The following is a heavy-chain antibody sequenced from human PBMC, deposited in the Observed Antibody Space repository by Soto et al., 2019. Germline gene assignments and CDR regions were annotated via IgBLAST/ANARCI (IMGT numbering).Heavy chain of an antibody. CDR3: ARAYYYGSGRGRSMDV. CDR1: GGSVSSGRYY. V-gene: IGHV4-61*01. Sequence: QVQLQESGPGLVKASETLSLTCTVSGGSVSSGRYYWSWIRQPPGKGLEWIGYMFDSGSTNYNPSVTRRVTMGVDTSKNQFALRLSAVTAADRAVYYCARAYYYGSGRGRSMDVWGQGTTVTVSS. D-gene: IGHD3-10*01. CDR2: MFDSGST. J-gene: IGHJ6*02.